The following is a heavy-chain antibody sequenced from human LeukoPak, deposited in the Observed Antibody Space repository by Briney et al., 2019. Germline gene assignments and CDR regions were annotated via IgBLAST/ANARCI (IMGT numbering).Heavy chain of an antibody. Sequence: GGSLRLSCAASGFTFSSYSMNWVRQAPGKGLEWVSYISSSTSPIYHADSVKGRFTISRDNSKNTLYVQMNSLRAEDTAVYYCAKGHGGSYQIDYWGQGTLVTVSS. V-gene: IGHV3-48*01. CDR1: GFTFSSYS. D-gene: IGHD1-26*01. CDR3: AKGHGGSYQIDY. J-gene: IGHJ4*02. CDR2: ISSSTSPI.